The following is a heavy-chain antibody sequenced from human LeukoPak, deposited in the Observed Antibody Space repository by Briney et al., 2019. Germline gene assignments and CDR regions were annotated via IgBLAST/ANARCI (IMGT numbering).Heavy chain of an antibody. V-gene: IGHV1-2*04. Sequence: GASVKVSCKASGYTFTGYYMHWVRQAPGQGPEWMGWINPNSGGTNYAQKFQGWVTMTGDTSISTAYMELSRLRSDDSAVYYCAREGPGVSRYFDWSRDAFDIWGQGTMVTVSS. CDR2: INPNSGGT. D-gene: IGHD3-9*01. J-gene: IGHJ3*02. CDR3: AREGPGVSRYFDWSRDAFDI. CDR1: GYTFTGYY.